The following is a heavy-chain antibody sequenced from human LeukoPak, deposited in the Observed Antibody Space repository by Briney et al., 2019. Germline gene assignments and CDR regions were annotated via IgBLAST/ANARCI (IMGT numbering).Heavy chain of an antibody. CDR2: IKQDGSEK. D-gene: IGHD3-10*01. CDR1: GFTFSSYC. CDR3: ASEMYYYGSWSLLLSASYYFDY. Sequence: PGGSLRLSCAASGFTFSSYCMSWVRQAPGKGLEWVANIKQDGSEKYYVDSVKGRFTISRDNDKNSLYLQMNSLRAEDTAVYYCASEMYYYGSWSLLLSASYYFDYWGQGTLVTVSS. J-gene: IGHJ4*02. V-gene: IGHV3-7*01.